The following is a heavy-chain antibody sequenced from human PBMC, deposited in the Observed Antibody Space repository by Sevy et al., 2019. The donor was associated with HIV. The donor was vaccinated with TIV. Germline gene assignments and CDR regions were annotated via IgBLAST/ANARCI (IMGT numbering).Heavy chain of an antibody. V-gene: IGHV3-23*01. Sequence: GGSPRLSCAASGFTFSSYAMSWVRQAPGKGLEWVSGISGSGVSTYYAGSVKGRFTISRDNSQNTLYLQMNSLRAEDTAVYYCVKVAGSGTYYSGDFDYWGQGILVTVSS. CDR1: GFTFSSYA. CDR3: VKVAGSGTYYSGDFDY. J-gene: IGHJ4*02. CDR2: ISGSGVST. D-gene: IGHD3-10*01.